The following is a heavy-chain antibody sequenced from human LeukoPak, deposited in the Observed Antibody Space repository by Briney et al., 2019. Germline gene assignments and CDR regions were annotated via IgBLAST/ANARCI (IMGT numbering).Heavy chain of an antibody. V-gene: IGHV3-21*01. D-gene: IGHD5-12*01. Sequence: GGSLRLSCAASGFTFSSYSMNWVRQAAGRGLEWVSSISSSSSYIYYADLVKGRFTISRDNAKNSLFLQMNSLRGEGTAVYYCAKGSNVDIVATIHREGMTKQVAFDIWGQGTMVTVSS. J-gene: IGHJ3*02. CDR3: AKGSNVDIVATIHREGMTKQVAFDI. CDR1: GFTFSSYS. CDR2: ISSSSSYI.